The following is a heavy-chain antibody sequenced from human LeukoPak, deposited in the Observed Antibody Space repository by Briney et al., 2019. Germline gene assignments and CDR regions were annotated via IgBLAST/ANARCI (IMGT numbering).Heavy chain of an antibody. CDR3: APHGALMVRGVIIGY. Sequence: GGSLRLSCEASGFTFSNYAMAWVRQAPGKGLEWVSTVVGGGATFYADSVKGRFTISRDNAKNSLYLQMNSLRAEDTAVYYCAPHGALMVRGVIIGYWGQGTLVTVSS. V-gene: IGHV3-69-1*01. CDR2: VVGGGAT. J-gene: IGHJ4*02. CDR1: GFTFSNYA. D-gene: IGHD3-10*01.